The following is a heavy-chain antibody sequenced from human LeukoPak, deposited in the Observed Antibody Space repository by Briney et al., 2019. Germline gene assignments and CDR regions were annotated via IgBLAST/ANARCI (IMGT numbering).Heavy chain of an antibody. CDR2: INHSGSA. V-gene: IGHV4-34*01. Sequence: PSEILSLTCAVYGGSFSGYYWSWIRQSPGKGLEWIGEINHSGSATYNPPLKSRVSISVDTSKNQFSLRLSSVTAADTAVYYCASGGYCTSASCLTLNWFDPWGQGTVVTVSS. D-gene: IGHD2-2*01. CDR1: GGSFSGYY. J-gene: IGHJ5*02. CDR3: ASGGYCTSASCLTLNWFDP.